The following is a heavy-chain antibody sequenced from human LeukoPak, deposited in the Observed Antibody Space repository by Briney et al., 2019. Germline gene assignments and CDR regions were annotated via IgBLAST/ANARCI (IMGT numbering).Heavy chain of an antibody. Sequence: ASVKVSCKASGYTFTSFHMHWVRQAPGQGLEWMGILNPGDGYTNYAQKLQGRVTVTRDTSTSTVYMELRSLRSEDTAVYYCAKDRGGSYTFYIWGQGTMVTVSS. CDR3: AKDRGGSYTFYI. CDR2: LNPGDGYT. CDR1: GYTFTSFH. V-gene: IGHV1-46*01. D-gene: IGHD3-16*01. J-gene: IGHJ3*02.